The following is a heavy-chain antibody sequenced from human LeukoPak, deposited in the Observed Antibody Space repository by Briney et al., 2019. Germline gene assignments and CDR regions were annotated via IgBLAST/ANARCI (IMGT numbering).Heavy chain of an antibody. D-gene: IGHD6-19*01. CDR3: ARDRVSSGWYQGDY. J-gene: IGHJ4*02. Sequence: SETLSLTCTVSGGSVSSGSYYWSWIRQPPGKGLEWIGYIYYSGSTNYNPSLKSRVTISVDTSKNQFSLKLSSVTAADTAVYYCARDRVSSGWYQGDYWGQGTLVTVSS. CDR1: GGSVSSGSYY. CDR2: IYYSGST. V-gene: IGHV4-61*01.